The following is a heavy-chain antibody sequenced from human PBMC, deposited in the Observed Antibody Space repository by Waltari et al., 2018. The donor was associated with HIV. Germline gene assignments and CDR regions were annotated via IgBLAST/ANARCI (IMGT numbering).Heavy chain of an antibody. Sequence: QQLGAALLKPADTLSLPCAVDAGTVSGHHWSWIRQSPGKGLEWIGEINHSGVPNYNSSLKSRVVISVDTSKNQFSLRLTSLTAADTGVYFCARWEGYFDVWGRGT. V-gene: IGHV4-34*08. CDR3: ARWEGYFDV. D-gene: IGHD1-26*01. CDR1: AGTVSGHH. CDR2: INHSGVP. J-gene: IGHJ2*01.